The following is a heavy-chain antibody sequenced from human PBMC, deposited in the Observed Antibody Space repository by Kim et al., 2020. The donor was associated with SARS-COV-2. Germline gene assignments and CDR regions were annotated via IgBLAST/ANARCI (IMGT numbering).Heavy chain of an antibody. CDR1: GASVRSYY. CDR2: FFHSGSS. J-gene: IGHJ5*02. CDR3: ARIGGENWFDL. D-gene: IGHD3-10*01. V-gene: IGHV4-59*02. Sequence: SETLSLTCTVSGASVRSYYWSWIRQPPGKGLEWIGYFFHSGSSNYSPSLKSRVTFSADTSETQFSLRMTSVTAADTAVYWCARIGGENWFDLWGQGLLVT.